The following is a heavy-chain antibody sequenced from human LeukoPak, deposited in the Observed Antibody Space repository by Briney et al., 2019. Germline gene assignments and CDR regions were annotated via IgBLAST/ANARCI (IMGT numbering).Heavy chain of an antibody. J-gene: IGHJ4*02. CDR2: ISSNGGST. CDR1: GFTFSTYF. V-gene: IGHV3-64D*09. Sequence: GGSLRLSCSPSGFTFSTYFMHWVRQAPGEGLEYVSAISSNGGSTYYADSVKGRLTISRDNSKNTLYLQMSSLRAEDTAVYHCVKDDSYYYDSSGYPHWGQGTLVTVSS. D-gene: IGHD3-22*01. CDR3: VKDDSYYYDSSGYPH.